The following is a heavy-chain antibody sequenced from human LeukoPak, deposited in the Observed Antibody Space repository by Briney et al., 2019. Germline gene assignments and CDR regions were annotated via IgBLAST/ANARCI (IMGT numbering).Heavy chain of an antibody. Sequence: GGSLRLVCAAPGSTFSRYSMSSVRQAPEKGLEWVSTISGSGGGTYYADSVKGRFTISRDDSKNTRYLQMNRLRAQDTAVYYCAKDLGRYRNNYFDYWGQGSPVTVSS. CDR1: GSTFSRYS. J-gene: IGHJ4*02. CDR2: ISGSGGGT. V-gene: IGHV3-23*01. D-gene: IGHD1-26*01. CDR3: AKDLGRYRNNYFDY.